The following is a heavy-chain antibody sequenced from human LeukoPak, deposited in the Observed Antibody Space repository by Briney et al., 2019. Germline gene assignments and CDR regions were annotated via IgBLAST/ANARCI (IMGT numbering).Heavy chain of an antibody. CDR2: IYTSGST. CDR1: GGSISSYY. Sequence: SETLSLTCTVSGGSISSYYWSWIRQPAGKGLEWIGRIYTSGSTNYNPSLKSRVTMSVDTSKNQFSLKLSSVTAADTAVYYCARDREPRAYYYYYYMDVWGKGTTVTVS. CDR3: ARDREPRAYYYYYYMDV. V-gene: IGHV4-4*07. J-gene: IGHJ6*03.